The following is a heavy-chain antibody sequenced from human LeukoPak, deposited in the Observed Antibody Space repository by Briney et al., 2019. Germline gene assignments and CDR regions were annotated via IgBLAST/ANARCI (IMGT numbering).Heavy chain of an antibody. V-gene: IGHV1-46*01. CDR2: INPSGGST. D-gene: IGHD2-21*02. CDR3: ARAMYCGGDCYNLYYFDY. J-gene: IGHJ4*02. CDR1: GYTFTSYY. Sequence: ASVKVSCKASGYTFTSYYMHWVRQAPGQGLEWMGIINPSGGSTSYAQKLQGRVTMTRDTSTSTVYMELSSLRSEDTAVYYCARAMYCGGDCYNLYYFDYGGQGTLVTVSS.